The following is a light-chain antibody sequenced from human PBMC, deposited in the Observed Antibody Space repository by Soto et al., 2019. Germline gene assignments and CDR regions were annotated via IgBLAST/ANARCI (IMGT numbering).Light chain of an antibody. Sequence: EVVLTQSLATLSLYPGERATLSCRASQSVSSYLAWYQQKPGQAPRLLIYDASNRATGIPARFSGSGSGTDFTLTISSLEPEDFAVYYCQQRSNWPATFGQGTKVDI. CDR2: DAS. V-gene: IGKV3-11*01. CDR1: QSVSSY. J-gene: IGKJ1*01. CDR3: QQRSNWPAT.